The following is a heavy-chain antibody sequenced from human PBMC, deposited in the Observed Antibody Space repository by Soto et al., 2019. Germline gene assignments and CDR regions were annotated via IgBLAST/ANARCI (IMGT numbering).Heavy chain of an antibody. D-gene: IGHD2-8*02. CDR3: ARGRYWDY. J-gene: IGHJ4*02. V-gene: IGHV1-18*01. CDR2: ISAHNGNT. CDR1: GYAFTTYG. Sequence: QVHLVQSGAEVKKPGASVKVSCQGSGYAFTTYGITWVRQAPGQGLEWMGWISAHNGNTNYAQKLQGRVTVTRDTSTSPAYMELRSLRYDDTAVYYCARGRYWDYWGQGALVTVSS.